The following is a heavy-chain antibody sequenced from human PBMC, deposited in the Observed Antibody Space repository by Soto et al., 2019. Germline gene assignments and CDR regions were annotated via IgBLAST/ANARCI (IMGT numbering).Heavy chain of an antibody. J-gene: IGHJ6*02. CDR3: ARGQKATGKKKYYYYYGMDV. CDR1: GGSISSYY. D-gene: IGHD5-12*01. V-gene: IGHV4-59*01. Sequence: SETLSLTCTVSGGSISSYYWSWIRQPPGKXLEWIGYIYYSGSTNYNPSLKSRVTISVDTSKNQFSLKLSSVTAADTAVYYCARGQKATGKKKYYYYYGMDVWGQGTTVTVSS. CDR2: IYYSGST.